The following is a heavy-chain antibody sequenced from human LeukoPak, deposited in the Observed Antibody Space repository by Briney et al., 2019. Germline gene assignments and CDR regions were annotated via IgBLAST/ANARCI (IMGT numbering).Heavy chain of an antibody. Sequence: GGSLRLSCAASGFIFSTYGMHWVRQAPGKGLEYVSAISSNGGSTYYANSVKGRFTISRDNSKNTLYLQMGSLRAEDTAVYYCAKGGGVISYDAFDIWGQGTMVTVSS. J-gene: IGHJ3*02. CDR2: ISSNGGST. D-gene: IGHD3-16*02. CDR3: AKGGGVISYDAFDI. CDR1: GFIFSTYG. V-gene: IGHV3-64*01.